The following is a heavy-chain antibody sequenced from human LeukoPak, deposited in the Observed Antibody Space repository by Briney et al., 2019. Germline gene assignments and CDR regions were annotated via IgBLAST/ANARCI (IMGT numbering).Heavy chain of an antibody. V-gene: IGHV4-34*01. CDR3: ARGGRGLRYFDWLSNPNWFDP. CDR2: INQSGST. D-gene: IGHD3-9*01. J-gene: IGHJ5*02. Sequence: PSETLSLTCAVYGGSLSGYYWSWIRQPPGKGLEWIGEINQSGSTNYNPSLKSRVTISVDTSKNQFSLKLSSVTAADTAVYYCARGGRGLRYFDWLSNPNWFDPWGQGTLVTVSS. CDR1: GGSLSGYY.